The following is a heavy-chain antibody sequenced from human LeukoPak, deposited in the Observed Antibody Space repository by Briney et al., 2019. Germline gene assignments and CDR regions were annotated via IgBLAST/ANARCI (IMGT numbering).Heavy chain of an antibody. J-gene: IGHJ4*02. CDR2: IRSSGSPI. Sequence: PGGSLRLSCAGSGFALKSYSLTWVRQAPGKGLEWISYIRSSGSPIYYADSVRGRFTISKDNAKNSLYLQMNSLRDEDTAVYYCARVAVGATRVDFDYWGQGTLVTVSS. CDR1: GFALKSYS. D-gene: IGHD1-26*01. CDR3: ARVAVGATRVDFDY. V-gene: IGHV3-48*02.